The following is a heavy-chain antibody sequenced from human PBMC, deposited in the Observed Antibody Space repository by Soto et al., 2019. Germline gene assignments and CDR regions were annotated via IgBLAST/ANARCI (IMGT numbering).Heavy chain of an antibody. V-gene: IGHV1-18*01. CDR3: ARGPSDYDFWSGYYGDYFDY. Sequence: ASVKVSCKASGYTFTSYGISWVRQAPGQGLEWMGWISAYNGNTNYAQKLQGRVTMTTDTSTSTAYMELRSLRSDDTAVYYCARGPSDYDFWSGYYGDYFDYWGQGTLVTVSS. J-gene: IGHJ4*02. CDR2: ISAYNGNT. CDR1: GYTFTSYG. D-gene: IGHD3-3*01.